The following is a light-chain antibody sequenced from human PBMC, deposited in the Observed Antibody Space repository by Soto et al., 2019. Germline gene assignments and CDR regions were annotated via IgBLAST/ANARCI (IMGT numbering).Light chain of an antibody. Sequence: DIQLTQSPSFLSASVGDRVTITCRASQGISSYLAWFQHKPGKVPKLLIYAASTLQSGVPSMFSGSGSGTEFTLTISCLQPDYFATYYFQQINSYPLTSGGGTKVEIK. CDR1: QGISSY. CDR3: QQINSYPLT. CDR2: AAS. J-gene: IGKJ4*01. V-gene: IGKV1-9*01.